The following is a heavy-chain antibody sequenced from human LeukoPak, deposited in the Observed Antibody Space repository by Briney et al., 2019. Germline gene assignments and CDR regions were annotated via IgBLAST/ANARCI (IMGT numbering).Heavy chain of an antibody. CDR2: ISGSGGST. V-gene: IGHV3-23*01. CDR1: GFTFSSYA. D-gene: IGHD2-2*01. Sequence: GGSLRLSCAASGFTFSSYAMSWVRQAPGKGLEWVSAISGSGGSTYYADSVKGRFTISRDNSKNTLYLQMNSLRAEDTAVYYCASGLLEFCTSITCEDYWGQGTLVTVSA. CDR3: ASGLLEFCTSITCEDY. J-gene: IGHJ4*02.